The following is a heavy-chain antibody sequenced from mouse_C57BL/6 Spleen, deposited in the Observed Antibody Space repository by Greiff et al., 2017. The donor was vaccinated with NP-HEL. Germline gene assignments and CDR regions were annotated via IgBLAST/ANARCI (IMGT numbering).Heavy chain of an antibody. CDR3: TRYGSSSLYAMDY. V-gene: IGHV14-4*01. Sequence: VQLQQSGAELVRPGASVKLSCTASGFNIKDDYMHWVKQRPEQGLEWIGWIDPENGDTEYASKFQGKATITADTSSNTAYLQLSSLTSEDTAVYYCTRYGSSSLYAMDYWGQGTSVTVSS. D-gene: IGHD1-1*01. CDR1: GFNIKDDY. J-gene: IGHJ4*01. CDR2: IDPENGDT.